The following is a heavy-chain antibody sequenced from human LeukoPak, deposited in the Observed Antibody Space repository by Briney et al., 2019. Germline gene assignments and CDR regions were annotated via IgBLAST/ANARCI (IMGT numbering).Heavy chain of an antibody. CDR3: AVSFGGPPDY. V-gene: IGHV1-69*05. D-gene: IGHD2-15*01. Sequence: SVKVSCKASGGTFSSYAISWVRQAPGQGLEWMGGIIPIFGTANYAQKFQGRVTITTDESTSTAYMELSSLRSEDTPVYYCAVSFGGPPDYWGQGTLVTVSS. CDR1: GGTFSSYA. CDR2: IIPIFGTA. J-gene: IGHJ4*02.